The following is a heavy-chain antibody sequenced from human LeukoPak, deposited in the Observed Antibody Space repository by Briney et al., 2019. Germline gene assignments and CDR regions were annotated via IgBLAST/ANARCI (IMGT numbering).Heavy chain of an antibody. J-gene: IGHJ4*02. V-gene: IGHV4-30-2*01. D-gene: IGHD1-1*01. CDR1: GGSISSGGYS. CDR3: ARVADNWMYYFDY. CDR2: IYHSGST. Sequence: SETLSLTCAVSGGSISSGGYSWSWIRQPPGKGLEWIGYIYHSGSTYYNPSLKSRVTISVDRSKNQFSLKLSSVTAADTAVYYCARVADNWMYYFDYWGQGTLVTVSS.